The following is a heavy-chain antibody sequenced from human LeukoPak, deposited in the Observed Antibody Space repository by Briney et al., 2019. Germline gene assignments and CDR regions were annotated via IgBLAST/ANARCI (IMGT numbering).Heavy chain of an antibody. CDR2: IIPIADVA. J-gene: IGHJ6*02. Sequence: ASVKVSCKASGGTFSSYAISWVRQAPGEGLEWMGRIIPIADVAQYAQKFQGRVAITVDTSTSTAFMALSRLGSEDTALYYCASEREDGNDTKIRGVVPMDVWGQGTTVTVSS. CDR3: ASEREDGNDTKIRGVVPMDV. CDR1: GGTFSSYA. V-gene: IGHV1-69*04. D-gene: IGHD3-10*01.